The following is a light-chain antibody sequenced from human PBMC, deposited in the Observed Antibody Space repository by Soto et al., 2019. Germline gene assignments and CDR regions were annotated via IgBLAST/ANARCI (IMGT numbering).Light chain of an antibody. V-gene: IGKV3D-20*01. CDR3: QQYGSSPIT. Sequence: EIVLTQSPATLSLSPGERATLSCGARQRVSSNYLAWYQQKPGLAPRLLVYDASSRATGIPDRFSGSGSGTDFTLTISGLEPEDFAVFYCQQYGSSPITVGQGTRLEIK. CDR1: QRVSSNY. CDR2: DAS. J-gene: IGKJ5*01.